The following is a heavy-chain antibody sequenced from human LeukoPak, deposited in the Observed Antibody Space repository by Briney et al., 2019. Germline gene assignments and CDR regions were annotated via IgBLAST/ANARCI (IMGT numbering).Heavy chain of an antibody. CDR2: IQYDGSNK. J-gene: IGHJ3*02. Sequence: GGSLRLSCAASGFTFSSYGIHWVRQAPGKGLEWVTFIQYDGSNKYYADSVKGRFTISRDNSKNTLYLQMNSLRAEDTAVYYCVAVLRYFDWLFMHAFDIWGQGTMVTVSS. D-gene: IGHD3-9*01. CDR1: GFTFSSYG. CDR3: VAVLRYFDWLFMHAFDI. V-gene: IGHV3-30*02.